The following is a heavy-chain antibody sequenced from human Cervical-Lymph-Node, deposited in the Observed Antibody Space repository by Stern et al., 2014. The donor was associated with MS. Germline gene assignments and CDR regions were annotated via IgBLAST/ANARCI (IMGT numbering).Heavy chain of an antibody. CDR3: TTAGYSNPYADF. D-gene: IGHD3-9*01. CDR2: IKSRTDGGTT. CDR1: GFTFSNAW. Sequence: EVQLVESGGGLVKPGGSLRLSWAVSGFTFSNAWMSWVRQAPGKGLAWVGRIKSRTDGGTTHYAAPVKGRFTISRDDSENTLYLQMNSLKIEDTALYYCTTAGYSNPYADFWGQGTLVTVSS. V-gene: IGHV3-15*01. J-gene: IGHJ4*02.